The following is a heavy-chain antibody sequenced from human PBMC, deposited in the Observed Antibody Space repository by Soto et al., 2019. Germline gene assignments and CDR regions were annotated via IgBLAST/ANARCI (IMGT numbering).Heavy chain of an antibody. D-gene: IGHD2-2*01. CDR1: GGSISSGDYY. Sequence: SETLSLTCTVSGGSISSGDYYWSWIRQPPGKGLEWIGYIYYSGSTYYNPSLKSRVTISVDTSKNQFSLKLSSVTAADTAVYYSARAPRGDIGVVPAAMGWFDPWGQGTLVTVPS. J-gene: IGHJ5*02. V-gene: IGHV4-30-4*01. CDR2: IYYSGST. CDR3: ARAPRGDIGVVPAAMGWFDP.